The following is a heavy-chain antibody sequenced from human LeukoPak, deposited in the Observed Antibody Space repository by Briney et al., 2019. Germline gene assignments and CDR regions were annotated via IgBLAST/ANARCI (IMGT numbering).Heavy chain of an antibody. CDR3: ARDGYYDFWSGYLSYLDY. CDR1: GYTFTSYG. CDR2: ISAYNGNT. J-gene: IGHJ4*02. Sequence: ASVKVSCKASGYTFTSYGISWVRQAPGQGLEWMGWISAYNGNTNYAQKLQGRVTMTTDTSTSTAYMELRSLRSDDTAVYYCARDGYYDFWSGYLSYLDYWGQGTPVTVSS. D-gene: IGHD3-3*01. V-gene: IGHV1-18*01.